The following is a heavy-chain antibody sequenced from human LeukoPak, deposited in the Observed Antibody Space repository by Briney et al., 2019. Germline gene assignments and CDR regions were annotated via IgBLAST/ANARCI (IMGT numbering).Heavy chain of an antibody. V-gene: IGHV4-39*01. J-gene: IGHJ6*03. D-gene: IGHD2-21*02. CDR3: ARQGGDCEITSGYYYYMDV. Sequence: PSETLSLTCTFSGGSITSSAFYWTWVRQSPGKGLQWITTLYHSGTTYYNPSLKSRVTTSVDTSRNQFSLRLRSVTAADSATYFCARQGGDCEITSGYYYYMDVWGKGTTVTISS. CDR2: LYHSGTT. CDR1: GGSITSSAFY.